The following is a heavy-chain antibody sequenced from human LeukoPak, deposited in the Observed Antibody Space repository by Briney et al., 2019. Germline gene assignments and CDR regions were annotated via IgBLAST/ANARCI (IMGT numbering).Heavy chain of an antibody. CDR3: AKDSNGYSSSWHSFDY. D-gene: IGHD6-13*01. Sequence: PGGSLRLSCAASGFTFSSYAMSWVRQAPGKGLEWVSAISGSGSSTYYADSVKGRFTISRDNSKNTLYLQMNSLRAEDTAVYYCAKDSNGYSSSWHSFDYWGQGTLVTVSS. CDR1: GFTFSSYA. CDR2: ISGSGSST. V-gene: IGHV3-23*01. J-gene: IGHJ4*02.